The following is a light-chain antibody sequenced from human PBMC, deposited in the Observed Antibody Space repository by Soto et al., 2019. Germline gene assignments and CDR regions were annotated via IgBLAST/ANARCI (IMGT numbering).Light chain of an antibody. CDR1: QSISTY. V-gene: IGKV1-39*01. Sequence: DIQMTQSPSSLSTSVGDRVTITCRASQSISTYLNWYQQKPGKAPKLLIYAASSLQSGVPLRFSGSGSGTDFTLTISSLQPEDFATYFCQQGSSFPWTFGQGTKVDIK. CDR3: QQGSSFPWT. CDR2: AAS. J-gene: IGKJ1*01.